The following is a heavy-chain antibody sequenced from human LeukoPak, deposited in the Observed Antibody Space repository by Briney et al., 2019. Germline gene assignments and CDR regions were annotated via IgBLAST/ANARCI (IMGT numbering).Heavy chain of an antibody. CDR2: VKSKTNGGTT. V-gene: IGHV3-15*01. Sequence: GGSLRLSCAASGFPFSNAWMSWVRQAPGKGLEWVGRVKSKTNGGTTGYAAPVNGRFTISRDDSKNTYLQMNSLKSEDTAVYYCTAGIGHSDFDYWGQGTLVTVSS. J-gene: IGHJ4*02. CDR1: GFPFSNAW. CDR3: TAGIGHSDFDY. D-gene: IGHD6-13*01.